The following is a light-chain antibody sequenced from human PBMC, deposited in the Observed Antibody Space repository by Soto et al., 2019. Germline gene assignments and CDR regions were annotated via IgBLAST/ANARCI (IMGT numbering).Light chain of an antibody. CDR1: ETVRSN. V-gene: IGKV3-20*01. CDR3: KKFSSYQLT. J-gene: IGKJ4*01. Sequence: VMTQSPETLTWSPLEIATLSCGASETVRSNLAWYQQKPGQAPRLLIYDASSRATGITDRFSGGGSGTDFTLTISRMEPEDFAVYYCKKFSSYQLTGGRGNPVDIK. CDR2: DAS.